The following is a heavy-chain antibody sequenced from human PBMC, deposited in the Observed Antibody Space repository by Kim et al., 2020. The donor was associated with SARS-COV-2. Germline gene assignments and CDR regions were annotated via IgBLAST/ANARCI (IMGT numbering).Heavy chain of an antibody. CDR2: IYHSGST. CDR1: GGSISSSNW. J-gene: IGHJ4*02. D-gene: IGHD3-10*01. Sequence: SETLSLTCAVSGGSISSSNWWSWVRQPPGKGLEWIGEIYHSGSTNYNPSLKSRVTISVDKSKNQFSLKLSSVTAADTAVYYCARGVGTPYLWFGKGGNHYFDYWGQGTLVTVSS. V-gene: IGHV4-4*02. CDR3: ARGVGTPYLWFGKGGNHYFDY.